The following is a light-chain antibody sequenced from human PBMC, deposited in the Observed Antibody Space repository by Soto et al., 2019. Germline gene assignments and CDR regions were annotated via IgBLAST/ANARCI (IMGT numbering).Light chain of an antibody. CDR3: SSYTGSSTS. CDR1: SSDVGRYNY. Sequence: QSALTQPASVSGSPGQSITISCTGTSSDVGRYNYVSWYQQHPGKAPKLIIYDVTYRPSGVSDRFSGSKSGSTASLTISGPPAEDEADYYCSSYTGSSTSFGGGTQLTVL. CDR2: DVT. V-gene: IGLV2-14*01. J-gene: IGLJ3*02.